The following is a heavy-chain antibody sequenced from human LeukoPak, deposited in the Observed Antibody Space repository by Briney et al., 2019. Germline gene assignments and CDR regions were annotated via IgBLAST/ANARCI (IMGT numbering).Heavy chain of an antibody. CDR1: GFTFDDYG. D-gene: IGHD3-22*01. V-gene: IGHV3-20*04. CDR2: INWNGGST. J-gene: IGHJ4*02. CDR3: ARVGYFHYYDSSGYYANYYFDY. Sequence: RPGGSLRLSCAASGFTFDDYGMSWVRQAPGKGLEWVSGINWNGGSTGYADSVKSRFTISRDNAKNSLYLQMNSLRAEDTALYYCARVGYFHYYDSSGYYANYYFDYWGQGTLVTVSS.